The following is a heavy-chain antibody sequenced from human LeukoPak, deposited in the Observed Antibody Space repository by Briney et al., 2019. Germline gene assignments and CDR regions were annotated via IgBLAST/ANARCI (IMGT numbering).Heavy chain of an antibody. Sequence: SVKVSCKASGGTFSSYAISWVRQAPGQGLEGMGRIIPILGIANYAQKFQGRVTITADKSTSTAYMELSSLRSEDTAVYYCARGRDPPAAYCGGDCGGWFDPWGQGTLVTVSS. CDR1: GGTFSSYA. V-gene: IGHV1-69*04. J-gene: IGHJ5*02. D-gene: IGHD2-21*02. CDR3: ARGRDPPAAYCGGDCGGWFDP. CDR2: IIPILGIA.